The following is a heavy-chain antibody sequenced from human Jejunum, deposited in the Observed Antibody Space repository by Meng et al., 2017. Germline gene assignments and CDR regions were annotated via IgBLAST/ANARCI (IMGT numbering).Heavy chain of an antibody. V-gene: IGHV1-18*01. J-gene: IGHJ4*02. D-gene: IGHD3-10*01. Sequence: LGKHVDEMKSLGASVKFSGKDVDYSVSNFGIRGVRRAPGHGLEWMGWISTYNGNTSYAQKLQGRATLTTDSSTSTVYMELRSLRSDDTAVYYCARDGVSFTMVRGGKYWGQGTLVTVSS. CDR1: DYSVSNFG. CDR3: ARDGVSFTMVRGGKY. CDR2: ISTYNGNT.